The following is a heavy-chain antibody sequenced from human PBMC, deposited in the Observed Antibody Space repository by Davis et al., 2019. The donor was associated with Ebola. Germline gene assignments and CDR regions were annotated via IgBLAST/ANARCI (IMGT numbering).Heavy chain of an antibody. Sequence: ASVKVSCKASGYTFTSYDINWVRQATGQGLEWMGWMNPNSGNTGYAQKFQGRVTMTRNTSISTAYMELSSLTSDDTAVYYCARAVAAAGTVLNYWGQGTLVTVSS. D-gene: IGHD6-13*01. CDR3: ARAVAAAGTVLNY. J-gene: IGHJ4*02. CDR1: GYTFTSYD. CDR2: MNPNSGNT. V-gene: IGHV1-8*01.